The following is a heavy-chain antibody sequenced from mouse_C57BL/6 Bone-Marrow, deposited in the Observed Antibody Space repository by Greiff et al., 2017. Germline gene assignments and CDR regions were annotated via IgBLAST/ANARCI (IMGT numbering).Heavy chain of an antibody. J-gene: IGHJ1*03. CDR2: IYPRDGST. CDR1: GYTFTSYD. Sequence: QVQLKQSGPELVKPGASVKLSCKASGYTFTSYDINWVKQRPGQGLEWIGWIYPRDGSTKYNEKFKGKATLTVDTSSSTAYMELHSLTSEASAVYFCARDYGSSYWYFDVWGTGTTVTVSS. V-gene: IGHV1-85*01. D-gene: IGHD1-1*01. CDR3: ARDYGSSYWYFDV.